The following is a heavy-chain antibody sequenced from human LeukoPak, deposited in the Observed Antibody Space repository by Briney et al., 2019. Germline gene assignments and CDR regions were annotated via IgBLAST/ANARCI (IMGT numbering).Heavy chain of an antibody. D-gene: IGHD3-22*01. J-gene: IGHJ4*02. V-gene: IGHV3-23*01. Sequence: GGSLRLSCAASGFTFSSYAMSWVRQAPGKGLEWVSAISGSGGSTYYADSVTGRFTISRDNSKNTLYLQMNSLRAEDTAVYYCAKTTYYYDSTGYYYPLSYFDYWGQGPLVTVSS. CDR3: AKTTYYYDSTGYYYPLSYFDY. CDR2: ISGSGGST. CDR1: GFTFSSYA.